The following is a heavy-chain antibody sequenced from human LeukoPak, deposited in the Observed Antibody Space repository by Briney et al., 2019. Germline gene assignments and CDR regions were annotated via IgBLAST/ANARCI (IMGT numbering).Heavy chain of an antibody. Sequence: GGSLRLSCAASGFTFSSYAMHWVRQAPGKGLEWVAVISYDGSNKYYADSVKGRFTISRDNSKNTLYLQMNSLRAEDTAVYYCARDYGSGIGGAFDIWGQGTMVTVSS. V-gene: IGHV3-30*04. CDR3: ARDYGSGIGGAFDI. J-gene: IGHJ3*02. D-gene: IGHD3-10*01. CDR2: ISYDGSNK. CDR1: GFTFSSYA.